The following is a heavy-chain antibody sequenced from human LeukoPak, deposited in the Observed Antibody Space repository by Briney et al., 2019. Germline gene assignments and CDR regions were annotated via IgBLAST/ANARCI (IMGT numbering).Heavy chain of an antibody. CDR3: ARTHSDCSSTSCSSFDY. V-gene: IGHV2-26*01. D-gene: IGHD2-2*01. J-gene: IGHJ4*02. CDR2: IFSNDEK. CDR1: GFSLSNARMG. Sequence: SGPVLVKPTETLTLTCTVSGFSLSNARMGVSWTRQPPGKALEWLAHIFSNDEKSYSTSLKSRLTISKDTSKSQVVLTMTNMDPVDTATYYCARTHSDCSSTSCSSFDYWGQGTLVTVSS.